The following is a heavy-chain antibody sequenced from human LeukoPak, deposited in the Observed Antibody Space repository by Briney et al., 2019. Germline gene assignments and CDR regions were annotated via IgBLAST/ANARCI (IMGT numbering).Heavy chain of an antibody. V-gene: IGHV3-48*01. D-gene: IGHD3-10*01. J-gene: IGHJ6*03. Sequence: GGSLRLSCAASGFTLSSYSMSWVRQAPGKGLEWVSYITSSGSTMYYADSVKGRFTISRDNSKNSLYLQMNSLRAEDTAVYYFAREGYYGSGLYYYYYMDVWSKGTTVTVSS. CDR3: AREGYYGSGLYYYYYMDV. CDR1: GFTLSSYS. CDR2: ITSSGSTM.